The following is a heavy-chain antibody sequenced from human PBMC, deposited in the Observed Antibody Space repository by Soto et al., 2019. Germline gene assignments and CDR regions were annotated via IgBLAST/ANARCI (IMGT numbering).Heavy chain of an antibody. CDR1: GGTFKSYA. Sequence: QVQLVQSGAEVKKPGASVKVSCKASGGTFKSYAISWVRQAPGQGLEWPVGFMPIFGTADVAQKFQGRVTITADESTSTAYMDLSSLRYEDTAVYYCANWRDTDPNVWNYYYGMDIWGQGTTVTVS. V-gene: IGHV1-69*12. CDR2: FMPIFGTA. D-gene: IGHD1-1*01. J-gene: IGHJ6*02. CDR3: ANWRDTDPNVWNYYYGMDI.